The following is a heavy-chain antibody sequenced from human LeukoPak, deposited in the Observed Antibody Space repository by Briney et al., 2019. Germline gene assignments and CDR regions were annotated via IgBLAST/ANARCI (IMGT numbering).Heavy chain of an antibody. CDR1: GASISSYY. V-gene: IGHV4-59*01. Sequence: PSETLSLTCTVSGASISSYYWSWVRQPPGKGLEWIGYISYSGSTKYNPSLKSRVTIPVDTSTNQLSLKLSSVTAADTAVYYCARENVVGAIFDYWGQGTLVTVSS. J-gene: IGHJ4*02. CDR2: ISYSGST. D-gene: IGHD1-26*01. CDR3: ARENVVGAIFDY.